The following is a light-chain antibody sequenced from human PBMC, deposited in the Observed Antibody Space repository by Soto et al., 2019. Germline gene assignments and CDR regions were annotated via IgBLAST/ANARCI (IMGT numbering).Light chain of an antibody. CDR3: QQRSNWYT. J-gene: IGKJ2*01. CDR2: DAS. V-gene: IGKV3-11*01. Sequence: EIVLTQSPATLSLSPGERATLSCRASQSVTTSLAWYQQKPGQAPRLLIYDASNRATGIPARFSGSGSGTDFTLTVSSLEPEDFAVYYCQQRSNWYTVGQGTKLEVK. CDR1: QSVTTS.